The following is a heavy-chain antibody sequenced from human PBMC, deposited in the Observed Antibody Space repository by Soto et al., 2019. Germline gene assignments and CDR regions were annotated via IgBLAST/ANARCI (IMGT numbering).Heavy chain of an antibody. CDR3: ARDGTGYSSGWYLDYYYYGMDV. CDR1: GGSLSSGTYY. CDR2: TYHSGST. J-gene: IGHJ6*02. V-gene: IGHV4-61*01. D-gene: IGHD6-19*01. Sequence: QVLLQESGPGLVKPSETLSLTCTVSGGSLSSGTYYWSWIRQPPGKGLEWIGETYHSGSTNYNPSLKSRVTISVDKSKTQVSLKLSSVTAADTAVYYCARDGTGYSSGWYLDYYYYGMDVWGQGTTVTVSS.